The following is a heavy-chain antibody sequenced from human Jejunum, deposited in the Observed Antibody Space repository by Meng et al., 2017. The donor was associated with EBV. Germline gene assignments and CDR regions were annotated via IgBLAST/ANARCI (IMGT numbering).Heavy chain of an antibody. D-gene: IGHD2-15*01. CDR1: GGSITSSDW. V-gene: IGHV4-4*02. J-gene: IGHJ4*02. CDR2: IYHDGSS. Sequence: QEQLQESGPGLVNPSGTLSLTCAVSGGSITSSDWWTWVRQPPGEGWEWIGEIYHDGSSNYSPSLKSRVTIFLDKSENHFSLKLNSVTAADTAVYYCARVRCSGGSCFYFDYWGQGALVTVSS. CDR3: ARVRCSGGSCFYFDY.